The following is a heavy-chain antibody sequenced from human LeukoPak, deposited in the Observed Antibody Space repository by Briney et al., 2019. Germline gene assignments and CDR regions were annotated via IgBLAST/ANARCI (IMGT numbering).Heavy chain of an antibody. CDR2: IYYSGST. CDR1: GGSISSYY. D-gene: IGHD5-24*01. V-gene: IGHV4-59*01. Sequence: SETLSLTCTVSGGSISSYYWSWIRQPPGKGLEWIGYIYYSGSTNYNPSLKSRVTISVDTSKNQFSLRLSSVTAADTAVDYCASGDGYNWRYFDYWGQGTLVTVSS. CDR3: ASGDGYNWRYFDY. J-gene: IGHJ4*02.